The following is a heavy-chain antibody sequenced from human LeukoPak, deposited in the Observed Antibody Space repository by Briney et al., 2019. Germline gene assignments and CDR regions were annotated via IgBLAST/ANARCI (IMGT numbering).Heavy chain of an antibody. CDR3: AREDMITFGGVIVNGAFDI. V-gene: IGHV4-39*02. D-gene: IGHD3-16*02. CDR2: IYYSGST. Sequence: SETLSLTCTVSGGSISSSSYYWGWIRQPPGKGLEWIESIYYSGSTYYNPSLKSRVTISVDTSKNQFSLKLSSVTAADTAVYYCAREDMITFGGVIVNGAFDIWGQGTMVTVSS. J-gene: IGHJ3*02. CDR1: GGSISSSSYY.